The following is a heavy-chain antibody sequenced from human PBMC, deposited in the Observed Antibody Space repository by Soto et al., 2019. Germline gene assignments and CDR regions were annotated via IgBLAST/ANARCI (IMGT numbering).Heavy chain of an antibody. CDR1: GYTFSSYA. V-gene: IGHV1-3*05. CDR3: ARDRGWLQFDY. J-gene: IGHJ4*02. Sequence: QVQLVQSGAEEKKPGASVKVSCKASGYTFSSYAMDWVRQAPGQRLEWMGWINAGNGNTKYSQKFQGRVTISRDTSASTAYMELSSLRSADTAVYYCARDRGWLQFDYWGQGTLVTVSS. D-gene: IGHD3-10*01. CDR2: INAGNGNT.